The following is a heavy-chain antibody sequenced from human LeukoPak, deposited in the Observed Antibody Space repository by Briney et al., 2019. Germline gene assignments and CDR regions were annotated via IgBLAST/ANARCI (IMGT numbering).Heavy chain of an antibody. CDR2: IYYDGST. CDR1: GGSVSNRGYY. D-gene: IGHD5-12*01. Sequence: SETLSLTCTVSGGSVSNRGYYWTWIRQHPVKGLEWVGYIYYDGSTYYNPSLESRLTISVDTSKSQFSLRLTSVTAADTAVYFCAGEGRGYGYMGVWGAGTTVSVSS. V-gene: IGHV4-31*03. J-gene: IGHJ6*03. CDR3: AGEGRGYGYMGV.